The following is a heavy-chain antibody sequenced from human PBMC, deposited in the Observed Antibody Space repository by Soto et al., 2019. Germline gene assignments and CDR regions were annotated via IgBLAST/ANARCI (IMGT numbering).Heavy chain of an antibody. CDR1: GGSISSGGYY. D-gene: IGHD2-21*02. Sequence: PSETLSLTCTVSGGSISSGGYYWSWIRQHPGKGLEWIGYIYYSGSTYYNPSLKSRVTISVDTSKNQFSLKLSSVTAADTAVYYCAREGLTVNWFDPWGQGTLVTVSS. J-gene: IGHJ5*02. V-gene: IGHV4-31*03. CDR3: AREGLTVNWFDP. CDR2: IYYSGST.